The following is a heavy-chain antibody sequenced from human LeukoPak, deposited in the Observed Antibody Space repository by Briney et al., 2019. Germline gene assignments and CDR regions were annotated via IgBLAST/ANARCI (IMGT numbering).Heavy chain of an antibody. Sequence: SETLSLTCAVYGGSFSGYYWSWIRQPPGKGLEWIGEINHSGSTNYNPSLKSRVTISVDTSKNQFSLKLSSVTAADTAVYYCARFYDSSGYYSPNRNYYYYMDVWGKGTTVTISS. J-gene: IGHJ6*03. CDR2: INHSGST. CDR1: GGSFSGYY. CDR3: ARFYDSSGYYSPNRNYYYYMDV. D-gene: IGHD3-22*01. V-gene: IGHV4-34*01.